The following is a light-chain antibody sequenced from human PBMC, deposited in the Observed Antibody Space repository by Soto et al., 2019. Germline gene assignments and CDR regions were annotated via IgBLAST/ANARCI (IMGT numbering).Light chain of an antibody. CDR2: AAS. CDR1: QGIDNF. CDR3: QQSSNIPLT. Sequence: DIQMTQSPSTLSASVGDRVTITCRASQGIDNFLAWYQQKPGKVPKLLIYAASTLQSGVPSRFSGAGSGTEFSLTISALQPEDFASYFCQQSSNIPLTFGGGTKVDIK. V-gene: IGKV1-27*01. J-gene: IGKJ4*01.